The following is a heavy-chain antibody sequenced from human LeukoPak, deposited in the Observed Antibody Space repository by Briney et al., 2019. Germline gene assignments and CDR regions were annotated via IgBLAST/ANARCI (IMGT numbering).Heavy chain of an antibody. V-gene: IGHV3-21*05. CDR3: ARDSTQLWSLD. CDR1: GFSFTTYD. Sequence: PGRSLRLSCAVSGFSFTTYDVHWVRQAPGRGLEWVSYISSSSSYTNYADSVKGRFTISRDNAKNSLYLQMNSLRAEDTAVYYCARDSTQLWSLDWGQGTLVTVSS. CDR2: ISSSSSYT. J-gene: IGHJ4*02. D-gene: IGHD5-18*01.